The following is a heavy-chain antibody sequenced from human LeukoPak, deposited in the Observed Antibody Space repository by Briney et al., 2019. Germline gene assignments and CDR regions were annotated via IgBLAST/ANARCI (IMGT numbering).Heavy chain of an antibody. D-gene: IGHD2-15*01. Sequence: GGSLRLSCAASGFTFSSYWMSWVRQAPGKGLEWVAYIKQDGSEKYYVDSVKGRFTISRDNAKNSLYLQMNSLRAEDTAVYYCARDGAATEGILDYWGQGTLVTVSS. V-gene: IGHV3-7*01. CDR3: ARDGAATEGILDY. CDR2: IKQDGSEK. CDR1: GFTFSSYW. J-gene: IGHJ4*02.